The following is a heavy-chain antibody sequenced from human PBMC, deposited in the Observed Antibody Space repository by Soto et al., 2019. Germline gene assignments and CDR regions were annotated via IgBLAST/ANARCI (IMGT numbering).Heavy chain of an antibody. Sequence: QVQLQQWGAGLLKPSETLSLTCAVYGGSVNSGNYYWSWIRQPPGKGLEWIGEMSHSGGTHFNPSSKSRVTISVDTSKNHFSLKMSSVTAADTALYYCARVERGTATTVVDAFDIWGPGTLVTVSS. CDR2: MSHSGGT. D-gene: IGHD1-1*01. V-gene: IGHV4-34*01. CDR3: ARVERGTATTVVDAFDI. CDR1: GGSVNSGNYY. J-gene: IGHJ3*02.